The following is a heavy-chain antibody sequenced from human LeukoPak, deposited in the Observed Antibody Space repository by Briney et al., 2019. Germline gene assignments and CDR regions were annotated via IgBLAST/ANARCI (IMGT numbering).Heavy chain of an antibody. D-gene: IGHD2-2*01. CDR1: GFTFSSYS. J-gene: IGHJ3*02. V-gene: IGHV3-21*01. CDR3: ARGKPAARSVGNAFDI. CDR2: ISSSSSYI. Sequence: GGSLRLSCAASGFTFSSYSMNWVRQAPGKGLEWVPSISSSSSYIYYADSVKGRFTISRDNAKNSLYLQMNSLRAEDTAVYYCARGKPAARSVGNAFDIWGQGTMVTVSS.